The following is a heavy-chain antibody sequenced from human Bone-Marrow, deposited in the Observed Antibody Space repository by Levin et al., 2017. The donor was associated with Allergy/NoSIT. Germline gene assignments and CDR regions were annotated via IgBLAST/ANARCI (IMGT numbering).Heavy chain of an antibody. CDR1: GYTFTGYY. CDR2: INPNSGGT. J-gene: IGHJ1*01. CDR3: ARPHQLVVGKLLAEYFQH. V-gene: IGHV1-2*06. D-gene: IGHD6-13*01. Sequence: VASVKVSCKASGYTFTGYYMHWVRQAPGQGLEWMGRINPNSGGTNYAQKFQGRVTMTRDTSISTAYMELSRLRSDDTAVYYCARPHQLVVGKLLAEYFQHWGQGTLVTVSS.